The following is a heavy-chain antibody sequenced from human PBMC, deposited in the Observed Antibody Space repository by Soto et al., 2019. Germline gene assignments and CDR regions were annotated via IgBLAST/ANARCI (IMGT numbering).Heavy chain of an antibody. CDR3: AKDGYRYGYTISGGMDV. CDR2: ISGSGGST. Sequence: EVQLLESGGGLVQPGGSLRLSCAASGFTFSSYAMSWVRQAPGKGLEWVSAISGSGGSTYYADSVKGRFTISRDNAKNPLYLQMNSLRAEDTAVYYCAKDGYRYGYTISGGMDVWGQGTTVTVSS. J-gene: IGHJ6*02. V-gene: IGHV3-23*01. CDR1: GFTFSSYA. D-gene: IGHD5-18*01.